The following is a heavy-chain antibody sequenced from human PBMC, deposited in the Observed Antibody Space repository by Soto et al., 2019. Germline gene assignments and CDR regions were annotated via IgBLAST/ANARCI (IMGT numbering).Heavy chain of an antibody. V-gene: IGHV3-33*01. CDR2: IWYDGSNK. CDR1: GFTFSSYG. J-gene: IGHJ6*03. Sequence: GGSLRLSCAASGFTFSSYGMHWVRQAPGKGLEWVAVIWYDGSNKYYADSVKGRFTISRDNSKNTLYLQMNSLRAEDTAVYYCARGVVPAAGIENYYYYYYMDVWGKGTTVTVSS. CDR3: ARGVVPAAGIENYYYYYYMDV. D-gene: IGHD2-2*01.